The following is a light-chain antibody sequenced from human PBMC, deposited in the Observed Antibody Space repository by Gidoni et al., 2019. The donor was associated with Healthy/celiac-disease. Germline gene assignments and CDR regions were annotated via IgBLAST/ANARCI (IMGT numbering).Light chain of an antibody. CDR1: QGISSS. Sequence: DPVSITCRASQGISSSLALYQQKPGKAPKLLIYAAPTLQSGVPSRFSGSGSGTDFTLTIRCLQSEDFATYYCQQYYSYPWTFGQGTKVEIK. CDR3: QQYYSYPWT. V-gene: IGKV1-8*01. J-gene: IGKJ1*01. CDR2: AAP.